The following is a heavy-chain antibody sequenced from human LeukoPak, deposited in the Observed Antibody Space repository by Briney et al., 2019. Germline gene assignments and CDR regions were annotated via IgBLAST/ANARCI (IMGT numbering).Heavy chain of an antibody. CDR2: IKQDGSEK. V-gene: IGHV3-7*01. CDR1: GSTFSRYW. CDR3: ARVLGGDFYDRSLDL. J-gene: IGHJ5*02. Sequence: PRRSPRLSCAASGSTFSRYWMSWVRQAPGKGLEWVATIKQDGSEKFYVDSVRGRVTISRDKAENSLFLQMNSLRAEDTAVYYCARVLGGDFYDRSLDLWGQGTLVTVSS. D-gene: IGHD3-22*01.